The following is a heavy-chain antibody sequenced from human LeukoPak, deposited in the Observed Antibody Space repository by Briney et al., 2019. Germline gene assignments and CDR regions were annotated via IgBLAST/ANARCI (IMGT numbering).Heavy chain of an antibody. Sequence: GGSLRLSCAASGFTFSRYSMNWVRQAPGKGLEWVSSISSSSSYIYYADSVKGRLTISRDNAKNSLYLQMNSLRAEDTAVYYCARDDYYGSGSSWSDYYMDVWGKGTTVTISS. D-gene: IGHD3-10*01. CDR2: ISSSSSYI. J-gene: IGHJ6*03. CDR3: ARDDYYGSGSSWSDYYMDV. V-gene: IGHV3-21*06. CDR1: GFTFSRYS.